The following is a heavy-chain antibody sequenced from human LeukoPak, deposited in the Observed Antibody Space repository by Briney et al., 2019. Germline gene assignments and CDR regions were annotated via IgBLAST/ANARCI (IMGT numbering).Heavy chain of an antibody. Sequence: GGSLRLSCAASGFTFSDYYMSWIRQAPGRGLEWVSYISSSGSTIYYADSVKGRFTISRGNAKNSLYLQMNSLRAEDTAVYYCASLVGYYFISSVDYWGQGTLVTVSS. V-gene: IGHV3-11*01. J-gene: IGHJ4*02. CDR3: ASLVGYYFISSVDY. CDR1: GFTFSDYY. CDR2: ISSSGSTI. D-gene: IGHD3-22*01.